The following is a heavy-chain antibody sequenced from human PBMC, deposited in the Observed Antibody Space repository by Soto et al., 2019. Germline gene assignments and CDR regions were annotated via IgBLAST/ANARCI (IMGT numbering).Heavy chain of an antibody. D-gene: IGHD5-12*01. J-gene: IGHJ2*01. CDR2: IIPIFGTA. Sequence: EASVKVSCKASGGTFSSYTIIWVRQAPGQGLEWMGGIIPIFGTANYAQKFQGRVTITADKSTSTAYMELSSLRSEDTAVYYCARGNHRWLQLWYFDLWGRGTLVTVSS. CDR3: ARGNHRWLQLWYFDL. CDR1: GGTFSSYT. V-gene: IGHV1-69*06.